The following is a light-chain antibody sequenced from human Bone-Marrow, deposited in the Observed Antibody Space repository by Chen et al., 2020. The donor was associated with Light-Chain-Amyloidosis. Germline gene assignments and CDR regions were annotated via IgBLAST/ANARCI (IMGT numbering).Light chain of an antibody. Sequence: SYELTQPPSVSGSPGQTARITCSGDDLPTKYAYWYQQKPGQAPVLVIHRDTERPSGISERFSGSSSGTTATLTISGVQAEDEADYHCQSADSSGTYEVIFGGGTKLTAL. CDR2: RDT. CDR3: QSADSSGTYEVI. CDR1: DLPTKY. J-gene: IGLJ2*01. V-gene: IGLV3-25*03.